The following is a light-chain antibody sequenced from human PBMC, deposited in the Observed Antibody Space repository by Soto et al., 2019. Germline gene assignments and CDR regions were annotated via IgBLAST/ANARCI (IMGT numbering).Light chain of an antibody. Sequence: QMAKSPSSRSASVGYRVTITCRASQSISSNLNWYQQKPGKAPKLLIYAASNLQSGVPSTFSGSGSGTDFTLTISSLQPEDFATYYCQQSHSIPWTLGQGSKVDIK. J-gene: IGKJ1*01. CDR3: QQSHSIPWT. V-gene: IGKV1-39*01. CDR1: QSISSN. CDR2: AAS.